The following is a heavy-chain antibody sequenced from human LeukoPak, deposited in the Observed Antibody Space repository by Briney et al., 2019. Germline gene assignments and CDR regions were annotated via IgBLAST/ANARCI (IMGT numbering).Heavy chain of an antibody. CDR3: TTAALMVTFGGVIIIP. J-gene: IGHJ5*02. V-gene: IGHV3-49*04. D-gene: IGHD3-16*02. CDR2: IRSKAYGGTT. CDR1: GFTFGDYA. Sequence: GRSLRLSCTASGFTFGDYAMSWVRQAPGKGLEWVGFIRSKAYGGTTEYAASVKGRFTISRDDSKSIAYLQMNSLKTEDTAVYYCTTAALMVTFGGVIIIPWGQGTLVTVSS.